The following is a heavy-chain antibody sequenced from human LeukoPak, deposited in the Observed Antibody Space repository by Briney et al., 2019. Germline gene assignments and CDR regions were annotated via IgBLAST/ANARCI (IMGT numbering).Heavy chain of an antibody. D-gene: IGHD6-19*01. Sequence: GGSLRLSCVASGFTFRNYWMSWVRQAPGTGLEWVANIKQDGSDRNYVTSVRGRFTISRDNAESSLYLQMNSLRAEDTAVYYCVRNLAVAGTCFDSWGQGTLVTVSS. CDR2: IKQDGSDR. CDR3: VRNLAVAGTCFDS. V-gene: IGHV3-7*03. J-gene: IGHJ4*02. CDR1: GFTFRNYW.